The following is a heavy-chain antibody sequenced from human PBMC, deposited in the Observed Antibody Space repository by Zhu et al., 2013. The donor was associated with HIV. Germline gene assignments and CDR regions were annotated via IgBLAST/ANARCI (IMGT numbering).Heavy chain of an antibody. Sequence: QVQLVQSGAEVRKPGASVRLSCKVSGYTLTELSMHWVRQAPGRGLEWVGGFDIEQGETIYAQKFQGRVTITADESTSTAYMELSSLRSEDTAVYYCARSGYSYDTRLYYYYMDVWGKGTTVTVSS. CDR3: ARSGYSYDTRLYYYYMDV. J-gene: IGHJ6*03. D-gene: IGHD5-18*01. V-gene: IGHV1-24*01. CDR2: FDIEQGET. CDR1: GYTLTELS.